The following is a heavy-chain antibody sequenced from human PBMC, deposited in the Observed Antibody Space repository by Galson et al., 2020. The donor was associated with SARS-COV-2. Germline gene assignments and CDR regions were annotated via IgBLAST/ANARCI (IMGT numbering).Heavy chain of an antibody. Sequence: GGSLRLSCAASGFTFDDYGMSWVRQAPGKGLEWVSGINWNGGSTGYADSVKGRFTISRDNAKNSLYLQMNSLRAEDTALYYCARGYCSSTSCYLPPAPLSYYYYYGMDVWGQGTTVTVSS. CDR2: INWNGGST. CDR3: ARGYCSSTSCYLPPAPLSYYYYYGMDV. D-gene: IGHD2-2*01. J-gene: IGHJ6*02. CDR1: GFTFDDYG. V-gene: IGHV3-20*04.